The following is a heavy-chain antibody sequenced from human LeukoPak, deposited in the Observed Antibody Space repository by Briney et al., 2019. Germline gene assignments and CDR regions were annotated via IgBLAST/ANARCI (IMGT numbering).Heavy chain of an antibody. V-gene: IGHV3-23*01. CDR1: GFPLSSYA. D-gene: IGHD2-21*01. CDR3: ARAPVTSCRGAYCYPFDY. J-gene: IGHJ4*02. CDR2: TSSSDAGT. Sequence: GGSLRLSCAAFGFPLSSYAMTWVRQAPGKGLEWVSATSSSDAGTYHADSVRGRFTISRDNSKNTLYLQMNSLRVEDAAVYYCARAPVTSCRGAYCYPFDYWGQGTLVTVSS.